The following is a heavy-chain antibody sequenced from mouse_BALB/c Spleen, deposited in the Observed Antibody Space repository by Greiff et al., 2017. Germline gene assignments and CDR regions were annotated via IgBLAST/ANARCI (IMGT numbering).Heavy chain of an antibody. CDR3: ARDPLRPTFLYYYAMDY. CDR1: GFSLTSYG. D-gene: IGHD1-1*01. CDR2: IWAGGST. Sequence: QVQLKESGPGLVAPSQSLSITCTVSGFSLTSYGVHWVRQPPGKGLEWLGVIWAGGSTNYNSALMSRLSISKDNSKSQVFLKMNSLQTDDTAMYYCARDPLRPTFLYYYAMDYWGQGTSVTVSS. V-gene: IGHV2-9*02. J-gene: IGHJ4*01.